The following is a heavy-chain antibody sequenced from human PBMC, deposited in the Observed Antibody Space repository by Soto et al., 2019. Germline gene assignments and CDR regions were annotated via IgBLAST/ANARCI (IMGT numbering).Heavy chain of an antibody. D-gene: IGHD3-3*01. CDR3: ARHEVVIFGVVTGYMDV. CDR2: IYYSGST. V-gene: IGHV4-39*01. J-gene: IGHJ6*03. CDR1: GGSISSSSYY. Sequence: PSETLSLTCTVSGGSISSSSYYWGWIRQPPGKGLEWIGSIYYSGSTYYNPSLKSRVTISVDTSKNQFSLKLSSVTAADTAVYYCARHEVVIFGVVTGYMDVWGKGTTVTSP.